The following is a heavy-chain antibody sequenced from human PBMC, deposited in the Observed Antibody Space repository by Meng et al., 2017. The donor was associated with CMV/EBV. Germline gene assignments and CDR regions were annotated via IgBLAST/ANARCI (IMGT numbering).Heavy chain of an antibody. CDR3: ASLPNTAMVSWLDY. CDR2: IYHSGST. J-gene: IGHJ4*02. Sequence: SETLSLTCAVSGGSISSSNWWSWVRQPPGKGLEWIGEIYHSGSTNYNPSLKSRVTISVDKSKNQFSLKLSSVTAADTAVYYCASLPNTAMVSWLDYWGQGTLVTVSS. D-gene: IGHD5-18*01. V-gene: IGHV4-4*02. CDR1: GGSISSSNW.